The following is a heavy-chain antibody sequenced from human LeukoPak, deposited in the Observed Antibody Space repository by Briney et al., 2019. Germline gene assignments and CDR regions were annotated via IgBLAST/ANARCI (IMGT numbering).Heavy chain of an antibody. D-gene: IGHD2-15*01. CDR2: IYTSGST. CDR1: GGSISSYY. J-gene: IGHJ3*02. Sequence: SETLSLTCTVSGGSISSYYWSWIRQPARKGLEWIGRIYTSGSTNYNPSLKSRVTMSVDTSKNQFSLKLSSVAAADTAVYYCARVGYCSGGSCDDAFDIWGQGTMVTVSS. CDR3: ARVGYCSGGSCDDAFDI. V-gene: IGHV4-4*07.